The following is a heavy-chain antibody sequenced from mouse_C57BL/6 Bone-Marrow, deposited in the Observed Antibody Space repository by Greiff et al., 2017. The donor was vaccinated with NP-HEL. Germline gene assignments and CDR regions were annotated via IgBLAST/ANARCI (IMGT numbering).Heavy chain of an antibody. CDR3: ARNYYGSSPYYYAMDY. V-gene: IGHV2-9-1*01. J-gene: IGHJ4*01. CDR1: GFSLTSYA. CDR2: IWTGGGT. D-gene: IGHD1-1*01. Sequence: QVQLKQSGPGLVAPSQSLSITCTVSGFSLTSYAISWVRQPPGKGLEWLGVIWTGGGTNYNSGLKSGLSISKDNSKSQVFLKMNSLQTDDTARYYCARNYYGSSPYYYAMDYWGQGTSVTVSS.